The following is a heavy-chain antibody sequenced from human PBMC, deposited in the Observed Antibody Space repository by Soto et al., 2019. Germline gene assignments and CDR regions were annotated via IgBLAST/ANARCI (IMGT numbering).Heavy chain of an antibody. D-gene: IGHD6-13*01. CDR3: ARRIAAGGTFDY. J-gene: IGHJ4*02. CDR2: ITGSGGGT. V-gene: IGHV3-23*01. Sequence: EVQLLESGGGLVQPGGSLRLSCAASGFTFSSYAMSWVRQAPGKGLEWVSAITGSGGGTYYADSVQGRFTISRDNSKNTLYLQMNSLRAEDTAVYYCARRIAAGGTFDYWGQGTLVTVSS. CDR1: GFTFSSYA.